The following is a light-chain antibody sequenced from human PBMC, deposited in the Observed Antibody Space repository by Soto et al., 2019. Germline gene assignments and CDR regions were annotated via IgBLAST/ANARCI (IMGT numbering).Light chain of an antibody. V-gene: IGKV3-20*01. J-gene: IGKJ4*01. CDR1: QSVSSNS. Sequence: EIVLTQSPDTESLSPGERATLSCRASQSVSSNSLAWYQQKPGQAPRLLIYGASTRATGIPDRFSGSGSGTDFTLTINRLEPEDFAVYYCQQYGSSPLTFGGGTKVDIK. CDR2: GAS. CDR3: QQYGSSPLT.